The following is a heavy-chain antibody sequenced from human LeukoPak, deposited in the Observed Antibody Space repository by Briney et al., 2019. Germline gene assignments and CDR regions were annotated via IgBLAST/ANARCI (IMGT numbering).Heavy chain of an antibody. CDR2: IYYSGST. Sequence: SETLSPTCTVSGGSISSSSYYWGWLRQPPGKGLEWIGSIYYSGSTYYNPSLKSRVTISVDTSKIQFSLKLSSVTAADTAVYYCARHPPYYYDSSGYYSSGDYWGQGTLVTVSS. CDR3: ARHPPYYYDSSGYYSSGDY. CDR1: GGSISSSSYY. D-gene: IGHD3-22*01. J-gene: IGHJ4*02. V-gene: IGHV4-39*01.